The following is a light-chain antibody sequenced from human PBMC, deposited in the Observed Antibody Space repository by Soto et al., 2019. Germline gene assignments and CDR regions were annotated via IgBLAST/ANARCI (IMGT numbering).Light chain of an antibody. V-gene: IGLV2-14*01. CDR1: SSDVGAYNY. Sequence: QSVLTQPASVSGSPGQSTTISCTGTSSDVGAYNYDSWYQQYPGEAPKVIIYDVSHRPAGVSNRFSGSKSGNTASLTISGLQSQVEADYYCSSYTSATTYVFGTGTKVTVL. J-gene: IGLJ1*01. CDR3: SSYTSATTYV. CDR2: DVS.